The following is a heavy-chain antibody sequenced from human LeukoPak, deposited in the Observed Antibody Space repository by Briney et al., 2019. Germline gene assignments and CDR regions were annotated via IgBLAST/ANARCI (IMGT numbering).Heavy chain of an antibody. D-gene: IGHD5-18*01. CDR2: ISSSDSTI. Sequence: GGSLRLSCTASGFSFNIYEMNWVRQAPGKGLEWVSYISSSDSTIYYADSVKGRFTISRDGAKDLLYLQMNSLRAEDTAVYYCAGGLRGYTYGLDYWGQGTLVAVSS. CDR3: AGGLRGYTYGLDY. J-gene: IGHJ4*02. CDR1: GFSFNIYE. V-gene: IGHV3-48*03.